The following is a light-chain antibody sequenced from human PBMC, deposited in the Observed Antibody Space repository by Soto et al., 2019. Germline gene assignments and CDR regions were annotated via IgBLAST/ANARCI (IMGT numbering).Light chain of an antibody. V-gene: IGKV3-20*01. CDR3: PQYGYSLFP. J-gene: IGKJ3*01. CDR2: GAS. CDR1: QSVSSSY. Sequence: EIVLTQSPGTLSLSPGERATLSCRASQSVSSSYLTWYQQKPGQAPRLLIYGASGRATGIPDRFSGSGSGTDFTLTISRLEPEGFAVYYCPQYGYSLFPFGPGTKVDIK.